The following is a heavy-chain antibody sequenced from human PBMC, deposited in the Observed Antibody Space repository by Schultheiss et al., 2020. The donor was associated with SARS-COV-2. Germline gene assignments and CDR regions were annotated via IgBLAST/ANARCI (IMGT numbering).Heavy chain of an antibody. CDR3: ARGRGSSSHYYYYYMDV. D-gene: IGHD6-13*01. Sequence: SETLSLTCAVSGGSISSGGYSWSWIRQPPGKGLEWIGSIYYSGSTYYNPSLKSRVTISVDTSKNQFSLKLSSVTAADTAVYYCARGRGSSSHYYYYYMDVWGKGTTVTVSS. J-gene: IGHJ6*03. V-gene: IGHV4-30-2*03. CDR1: GGSISSGGYS. CDR2: IYYSGST.